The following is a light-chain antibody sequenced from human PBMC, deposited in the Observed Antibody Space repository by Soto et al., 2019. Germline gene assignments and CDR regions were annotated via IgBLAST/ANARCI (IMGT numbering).Light chain of an antibody. V-gene: IGLV2-14*01. CDR1: SSDVGGYNY. J-gene: IGLJ1*01. CDR2: DAS. CDR3: SSYTSSGTYV. Sequence: QSVLAQPASVSGSPGQSITISCTGTSSDVGGYNYVSWYQQHPGKAPKVMIYDASNRPSGVSNRSSGSKSGNTASLTISGLQAEDEADYFCSSYTSSGTYVFGTGTKVT.